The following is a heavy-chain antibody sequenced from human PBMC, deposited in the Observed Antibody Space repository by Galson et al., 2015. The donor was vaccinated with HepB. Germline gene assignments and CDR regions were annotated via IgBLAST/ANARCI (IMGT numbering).Heavy chain of an antibody. CDR1: GFPFSSYA. J-gene: IGHJ3*02. Sequence: SLRLSCAASGFPFSSYAMHWVRQAPGKGLEWVAVISYDGSNKYYADSVKGRFTISRDNSKNTLYLQMNSLRAEDTAVYYCARREQWLVNAFDIWGQGTMVTVSS. CDR2: ISYDGSNK. D-gene: IGHD6-19*01. V-gene: IGHV3-30*04. CDR3: ARREQWLVNAFDI.